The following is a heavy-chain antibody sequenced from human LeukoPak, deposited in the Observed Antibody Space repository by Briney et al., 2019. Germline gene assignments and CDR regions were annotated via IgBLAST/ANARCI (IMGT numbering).Heavy chain of an antibody. D-gene: IGHD3-16*01. CDR1: RFTFSDYY. J-gene: IGHJ4*02. CDR2: ISSSGTTL. CDR3: ARPHLLYGLMGYFDY. Sequence: PGGSLRLSCAASRFTFSDYYMTWIRQAPGKGLEWVSYISSSGTTLYYADSVKGRFTISRDNAKNSLYLQMNSLRAEDTAVYYCARPHLLYGLMGYFDYWGQGTLVTVSS. V-gene: IGHV3-11*04.